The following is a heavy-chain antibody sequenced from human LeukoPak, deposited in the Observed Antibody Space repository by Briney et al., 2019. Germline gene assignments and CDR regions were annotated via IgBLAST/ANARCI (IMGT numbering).Heavy chain of an antibody. J-gene: IGHJ3*02. D-gene: IGHD3-22*01. CDR3: ARDGGPEYYYDTEHDAFDI. V-gene: IGHV1-46*01. CDR1: GYTFTSYY. Sequence: GASVKVSCKASGYTFTSYYMHWVRQPPGKGLEWMGIINPSGGSTSYAQKFQGRVTMTRYTSTSTVYMELSSLRSEDTAVYYCARDGGPEYYYDTEHDAFDIWGQGTMVTVSS. CDR2: INPSGGST.